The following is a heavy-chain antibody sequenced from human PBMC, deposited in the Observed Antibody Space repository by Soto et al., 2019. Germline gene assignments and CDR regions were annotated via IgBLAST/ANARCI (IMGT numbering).Heavy chain of an antibody. D-gene: IGHD2-8*02. CDR1: GYTFTAYP. CDR3: ARALRAPGVFPTGGVPLAV. CDR2: INADNGNT. J-gene: IGHJ6*04. V-gene: IGHV1-3*01. Sequence: QVQLVQSGSEVKKPGASMKMSCETSGYTFTAYPIHWVRQAPGQGLEWMGWINADNGNTKYSQKFQGRVTITRDTCGITVYLEPSSLRSEDPAVYYCARALRAPGVFPTGGVPLAVWGKGTTVIVSS.